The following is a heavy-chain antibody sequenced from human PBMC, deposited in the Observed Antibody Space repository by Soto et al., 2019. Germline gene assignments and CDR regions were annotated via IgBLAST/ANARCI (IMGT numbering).Heavy chain of an antibody. J-gene: IGHJ4*02. CDR1: GGSISSGDYY. CDR3: ARERIVVAGVDY. CDR2: IYYSGST. V-gene: IGHV4-30-4*01. D-gene: IGHD3-22*01. Sequence: SETLSLTCTVSGGSISSGDYYWSWIRQPPGKGLEWIGYIYYSGSTYYNPSLKSRVTISVDTSKNQSSLKLSSVTAADTAVYYCARERIVVAGVDYWGQGTLVTVSS.